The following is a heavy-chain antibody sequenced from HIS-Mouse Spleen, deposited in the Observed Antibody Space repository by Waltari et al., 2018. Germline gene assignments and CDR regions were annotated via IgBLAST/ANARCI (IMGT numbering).Heavy chain of an antibody. CDR2: IYYSGRT. Sequence: QLQLQESGPGLVKPSETLSLTCTVSGGSISSSSYYWGWIRQPPGKGLEWIGCIYYSGRTYSNPSLKSRVTISVDTSKNQFSLKLSSVTAADTAVYYCAREIPYSSSWYDWYFDLWGRGTLVTVSS. J-gene: IGHJ2*01. CDR3: AREIPYSSSWYDWYFDL. CDR1: GGSISSSSYY. D-gene: IGHD6-13*01. V-gene: IGHV4-39*07.